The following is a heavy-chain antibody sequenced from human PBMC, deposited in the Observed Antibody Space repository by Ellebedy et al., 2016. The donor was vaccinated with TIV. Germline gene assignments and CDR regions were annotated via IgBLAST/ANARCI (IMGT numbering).Heavy chain of an antibody. CDR2: INPYSDGT. CDR3: AKSSSGDNYYDYYYMDV. Sequence: ASVKVSXXASGYTFTGYYIHWARQAPGEGLEWMGWINPYSDGTNYAQEFQGRVTMTRDTSISTAYMVLSSLRSDDTAVYYCAKSSSGDNYYDYYYMDVWGKGTTVTVSS. D-gene: IGHD2-21*02. J-gene: IGHJ6*03. V-gene: IGHV1-2*02. CDR1: GYTFTGYY.